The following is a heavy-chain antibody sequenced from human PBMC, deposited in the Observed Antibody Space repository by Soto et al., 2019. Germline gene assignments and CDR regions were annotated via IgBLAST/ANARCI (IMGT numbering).Heavy chain of an antibody. V-gene: IGHV1-69*13. D-gene: IGHD3-3*01. CDR3: ASPKAIFGVYPFDY. CDR1: GGTFSSYA. Sequence: VASVKVSCKASGGTFSSYAISWVRQAPGQGLEWMGGIIPIFGTANYAQKFQGRVTITADESTSTAYMELSSLRSEDTAVYYCASPKAIFGVYPFDYWGQGTLVTVYS. J-gene: IGHJ4*02. CDR2: IIPIFGTA.